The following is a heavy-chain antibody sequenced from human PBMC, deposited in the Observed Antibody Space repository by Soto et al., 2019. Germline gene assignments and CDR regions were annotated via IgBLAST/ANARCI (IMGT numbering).Heavy chain of an antibody. CDR3: ARDLYSSGRRNYGMDV. CDR1: GGTFSSYT. J-gene: IGHJ6*02. Sequence: SVKVSCKASGGTFSSYTISWVRRAPGQGLEWMGRIIPILGIANHAQKFQGRVTITADESTSTAYMELSSLRSEDTAVYYCARDLYSSGRRNYGMDVWGQGTTVTVSS. V-gene: IGHV1-69*04. CDR2: IIPILGIA. D-gene: IGHD6-19*01.